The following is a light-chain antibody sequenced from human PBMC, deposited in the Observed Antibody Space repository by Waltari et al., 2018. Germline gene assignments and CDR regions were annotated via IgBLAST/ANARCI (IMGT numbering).Light chain of an antibody. CDR3: QQTYNTPYT. V-gene: IGKV1-39*01. CDR1: QSISSY. Sequence: DIQMTQSPSSLSASVGDRVTITCRASQSISSYLNWYQQKPGKAPQLLIYLASSLQSGVPSRFSGSGSGTDFILTISSLQPEDFATYYCQQTYNTPYTFGQGTNLEI. J-gene: IGKJ2*01. CDR2: LAS.